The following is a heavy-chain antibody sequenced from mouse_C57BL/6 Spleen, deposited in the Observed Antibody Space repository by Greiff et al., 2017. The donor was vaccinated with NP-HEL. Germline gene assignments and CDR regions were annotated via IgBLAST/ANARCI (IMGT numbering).Heavy chain of an antibody. CDR3: ARRYSNYLYAMDY. CDR2: SRNKANDYTT. V-gene: IGHV7-1*01. J-gene: IGHJ4*01. Sequence: EVKLVESGGGLVQSGRSLRLSCATSGFTFSDFYMEWVRQAPGKGLEWIAASRNKANDYTTEYSASVKGRFIVSRDTSQSILYLQMNALRAEDTAIYYCARRYSNYLYAMDYWGQGTSVTVSS. D-gene: IGHD2-5*01. CDR1: GFTFSDFY.